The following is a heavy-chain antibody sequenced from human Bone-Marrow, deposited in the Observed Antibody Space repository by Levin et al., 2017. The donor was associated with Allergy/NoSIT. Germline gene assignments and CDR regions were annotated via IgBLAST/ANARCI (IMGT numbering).Heavy chain of an antibody. CDR2: IWYDGSNK. D-gene: IGHD3-10*01. J-gene: IGHJ6*02. Sequence: LSLTCAASGFTFRSYGMHWVRPAPGKGLEWVAVIWYDGSNKYYADSVKGRFTISRDNSKNTLYLQMNSLRAEDTAVYYCARVYYYGSGAPVDVWGQGTTVTVSS. CDR1: GFTFRSYG. CDR3: ARVYYYGSGAPVDV. V-gene: IGHV3-33*01.